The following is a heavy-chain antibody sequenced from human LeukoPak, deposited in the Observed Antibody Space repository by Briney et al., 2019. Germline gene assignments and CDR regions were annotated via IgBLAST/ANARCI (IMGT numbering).Heavy chain of an antibody. CDR1: GRSISSSSYF. D-gene: IGHD1-20*01. CDR2: ISHSGST. CDR3: ARRITGTTSDSFDY. Sequence: PSETLSLTCTVFGRSISSSSYFWGWIRQPAGKGLEWIGSISHSGSTYYDPSLKSRITISVDTSKNQFSLKVRSVTAADTAVYYCARRITGTTSDSFDYWGQGILVTVSS. J-gene: IGHJ4*02. V-gene: IGHV4-39*01.